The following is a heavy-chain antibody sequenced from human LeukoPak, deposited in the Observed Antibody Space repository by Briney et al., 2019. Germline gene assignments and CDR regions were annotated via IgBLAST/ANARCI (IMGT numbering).Heavy chain of an antibody. Sequence: PGGSLRLSCAASGFTFSSYSVNWVRQAPGKGPEWVSYINNRGTTIYYADSVKGRFTISRDNAKNSLYLQMNSLRAEDTAVYYCARGGLTGTTIPYFDYWGRGTLVSVSS. V-gene: IGHV3-48*01. CDR1: GFTFSSYS. J-gene: IGHJ4*02. CDR3: ARGGLTGTTIPYFDY. D-gene: IGHD1-7*01. CDR2: INNRGTTI.